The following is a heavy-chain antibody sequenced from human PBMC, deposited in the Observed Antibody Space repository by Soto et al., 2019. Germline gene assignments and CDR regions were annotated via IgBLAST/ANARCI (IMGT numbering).Heavy chain of an antibody. J-gene: IGHJ6*02. CDR3: ARGYGWNYGHYYYYYGMDV. D-gene: IGHD1-7*01. CDR2: INHSGST. Sequence: PSETLSLTCAVYGGSFSGYYWSWIRQPPGKGLEWIGEINHSGSTNYNPSLKSRVTISVDTSKNQFSLKLSSVTAADTAVYYCARGYGWNYGHYYYYYGMDVWGQGTTVTVSS. CDR1: GGSFSGYY. V-gene: IGHV4-34*01.